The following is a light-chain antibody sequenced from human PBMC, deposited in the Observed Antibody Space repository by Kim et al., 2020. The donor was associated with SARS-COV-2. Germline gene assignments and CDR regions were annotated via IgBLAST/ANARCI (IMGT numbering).Light chain of an antibody. CDR1: SLRSYY. CDR3: NSRDSNDNVV. CDR2: GKN. V-gene: IGLV3-19*01. J-gene: IGLJ2*01. Sequence: ELTQDPAVSVALGQTVRITCQGDSLRSYYATWYQQKPGQAPIVVIYGKNNRPSGIPDRFSGSSSGNTASLTITGTQAGDEADYYCNSRDSNDNVVFGGGTKLTVL.